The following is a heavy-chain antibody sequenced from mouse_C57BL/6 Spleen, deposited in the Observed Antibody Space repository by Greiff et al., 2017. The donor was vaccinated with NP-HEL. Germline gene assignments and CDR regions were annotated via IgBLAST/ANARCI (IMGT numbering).Heavy chain of an antibody. J-gene: IGHJ4*01. CDR3: ARTYSNPYAMDY. CDR2: ISDGGSYT. D-gene: IGHD2-5*01. Sequence: LEWVATISDGGSYTYYPDNVKGRFTISRDNAKNNLYLQMSHLKSEDTAMYYCARTYSNPYAMDYWGQGTSVTVSS. V-gene: IGHV5-4*01.